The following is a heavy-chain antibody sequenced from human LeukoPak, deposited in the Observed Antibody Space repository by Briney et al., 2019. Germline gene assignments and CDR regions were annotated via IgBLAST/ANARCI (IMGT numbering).Heavy chain of an antibody. Sequence: GGSLRLSCAASGFTFSSYAMSWVRQAPGKGLEWVSAISGSGGSTYYADSVKGRFTISRDNAKNSLYLQMNSLRAEDTAVYYCAREGAAAGMGYYGMDVWGQGTTVTVSS. V-gene: IGHV3-23*01. D-gene: IGHD6-13*01. CDR1: GFTFSSYA. J-gene: IGHJ6*02. CDR2: ISGSGGST. CDR3: AREGAAAGMGYYGMDV.